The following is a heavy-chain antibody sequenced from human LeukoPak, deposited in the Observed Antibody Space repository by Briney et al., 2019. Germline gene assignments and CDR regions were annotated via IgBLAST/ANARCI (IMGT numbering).Heavy chain of an antibody. CDR1: GYRFSDYW. J-gene: IGHJ3*02. D-gene: IGHD6-13*01. CDR3: ARHGTPAAAGSVFDI. V-gene: IGHV5-51*01. Sequence: GESLKISCKGSGYRFSDYWIGWVRQMPGKGLEWLGVIYPSDSHNKYSPSFQGQVTISADKSINTAHLQWSSLKAPDTAMYYCARHGTPAAAGSVFDIWGQGTMVTVSS. CDR2: IYPSDSHN.